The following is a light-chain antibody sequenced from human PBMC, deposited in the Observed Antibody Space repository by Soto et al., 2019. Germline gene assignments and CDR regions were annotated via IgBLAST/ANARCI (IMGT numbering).Light chain of an antibody. J-gene: IGKJ5*01. CDR1: QDIRYY. V-gene: IGKV1-33*01. Sequence: DIQMTQSPSSLSASLGDRVTITCQASQDIRYYLNWYQQKTGQAPKLLIYDASHLETGVTSRFSGSRSAIDFTFTITSLPPEDIGPYSCQHYNSLPITFGQGTRLEI. CDR3: QHYNSLPIT. CDR2: DAS.